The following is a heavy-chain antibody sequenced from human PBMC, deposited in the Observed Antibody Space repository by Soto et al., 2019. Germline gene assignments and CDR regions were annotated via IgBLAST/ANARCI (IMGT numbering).Heavy chain of an antibody. CDR2: ISGSSSLI. Sequence: GGSLRLSCAASGFTFSNYDMNWVRQAPGKGLEWVSYISGSSSLINYADSVKGRFTISRDNAKNSLFLQMNSLRDEDTAVYYCATLLPKYSTGWYPDSWGRGTLVTVSS. J-gene: IGHJ4*02. D-gene: IGHD6-19*01. CDR3: ATLLPKYSTGWYPDS. V-gene: IGHV3-48*02. CDR1: GFTFSNYD.